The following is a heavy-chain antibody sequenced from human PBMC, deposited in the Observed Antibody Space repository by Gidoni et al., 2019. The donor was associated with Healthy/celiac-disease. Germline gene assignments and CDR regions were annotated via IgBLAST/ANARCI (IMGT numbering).Heavy chain of an antibody. D-gene: IGHD6-13*01. CDR3: AREQLGF. CDR1: GFTFSSYA. J-gene: IGHJ4*02. CDR2: ISYDGSNK. V-gene: IGHV3-30*01. Sequence: QVQLVESGGGVVEPGRSLRLSGAASGFTFSSYAMHLVRQAPGKGLECVAVISYDGSNKSYADSVKGLFTISRDNSKNTLYLQMNSLRADDTAVYYCAREQLGFWGQGTLVTVSS.